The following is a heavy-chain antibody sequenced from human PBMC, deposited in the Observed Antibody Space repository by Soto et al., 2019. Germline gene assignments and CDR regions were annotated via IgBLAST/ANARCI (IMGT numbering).Heavy chain of an antibody. J-gene: IGHJ6*02. CDR3: ARDSTSLWFGELSYYYYGMDV. V-gene: IGHV4-31*03. CDR2: IYYSGST. Sequence: QVQLQESGPGLVKPSQTLSLTCTVSGGSISSGGYYWSWIRQHPGKGLEWIGYIYYSGSTYYNPSLKSRVTISVDTSKNQFSLKLSSVTAADTAVYYCARDSTSLWFGELSYYYYGMDVWGQGTTVTVSS. CDR1: GGSISSGGYY. D-gene: IGHD3-10*01.